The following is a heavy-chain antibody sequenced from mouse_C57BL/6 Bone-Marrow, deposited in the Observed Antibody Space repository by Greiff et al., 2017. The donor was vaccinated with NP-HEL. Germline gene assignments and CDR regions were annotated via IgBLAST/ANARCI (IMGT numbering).Heavy chain of an antibody. CDR3: ARGARYGSSYWYFDV. V-gene: IGHV1-64*01. CDR2: IHPNSGST. J-gene: IGHJ1*03. Sequence: QVQLKQPGAELVKPGASVKLSCKASGYTFTSYWMHWVKQRPGQGLEWIGMIHPNSGSTNYNEKFKSKATLTVDKSSSTAYMQLSSLTSEDSAVYYCARGARYGSSYWYFDVWGTGTTVTVSS. D-gene: IGHD1-1*01. CDR1: GYTFTSYW.